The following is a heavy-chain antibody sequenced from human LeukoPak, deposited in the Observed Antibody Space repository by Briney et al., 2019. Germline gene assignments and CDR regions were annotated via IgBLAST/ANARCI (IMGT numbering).Heavy chain of an antibody. CDR2: ISWDGGST. Sequence: GGSLRLSCAASGFTFDDYTMHWVRQAPGKGLEWVSLISWDGGSTYYADSVKGRFTISRDNSKNSLYLQMNSLRTEDTALYYCAIEYSSLNYFDYWGQGTLVTVSS. D-gene: IGHD6-6*01. V-gene: IGHV3-43*01. J-gene: IGHJ4*02. CDR1: GFTFDDYT. CDR3: AIEYSSLNYFDY.